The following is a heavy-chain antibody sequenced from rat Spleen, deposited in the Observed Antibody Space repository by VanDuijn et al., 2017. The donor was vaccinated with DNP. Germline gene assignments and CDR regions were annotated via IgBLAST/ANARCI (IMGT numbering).Heavy chain of an antibody. D-gene: IGHD1-4*01. CDR1: GLIFSDQN. J-gene: IGHJ4*01. Sequence: EVQLVESGGGLVQPGRSLILSCAASGLIFSDQNMAWVRQAPQKGLEWVATILYDGSKTYYRDSVKGRFTISRDNAKSTLYLQMDSLWSEDTATYYCATELPGYRGMDAWGQGTSVTVSS. V-gene: IGHV5S10*01. CDR3: ATELPGYRGMDA. CDR2: ILYDGSKT.